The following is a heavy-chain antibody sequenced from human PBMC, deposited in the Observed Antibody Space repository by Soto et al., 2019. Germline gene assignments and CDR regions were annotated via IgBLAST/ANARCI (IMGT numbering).Heavy chain of an antibody. CDR3: AKSSTAEYYYYGMDV. J-gene: IGHJ6*02. CDR2: ISYDGSKK. Sequence: LSLTCTVSGGSISSGGYYWSWIRQAPGKGLEWVAVISYDGSKKYYADSVKGRFTISRDNSKNTVYLQMNSLRPEDTAVYYCAKSSTAEYYYYGMDVWGQGTTVTVSS. V-gene: IGHV3-30*18. CDR1: GGSISSGG. D-gene: IGHD4-4*01.